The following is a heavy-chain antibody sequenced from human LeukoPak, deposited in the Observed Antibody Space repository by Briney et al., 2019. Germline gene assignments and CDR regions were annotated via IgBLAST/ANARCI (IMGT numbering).Heavy chain of an antibody. Sequence: RASVKVSCKASGYTFTSYDINWVRQATGQGLEWMGWMNPNSANTGYAQKFQGRVTMTRDTSISTAYMELSSLRSEHTAVYYCARLASSSWPLYYYYGMDVWGQGTTVTVSS. CDR1: GYTFTSYD. CDR3: ARLASSSWPLYYYYGMDV. V-gene: IGHV1-8*01. D-gene: IGHD6-13*01. J-gene: IGHJ6*02. CDR2: MNPNSANT.